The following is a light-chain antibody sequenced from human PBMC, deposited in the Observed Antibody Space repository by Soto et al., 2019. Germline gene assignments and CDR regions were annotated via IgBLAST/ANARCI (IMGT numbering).Light chain of an antibody. V-gene: IGLV1-40*01. CDR3: QSYDSRLSGSGVVV. J-gene: IGLJ2*01. Sequence: QSVLTQPPSVSGAPGQRVTISCTGSSSNIGAGYDVHWYQQLPGTAPKLLIYGNSNRPSGVPDRFSGSKSGTSASLAITGLQAEDEADYYCQSYDSRLSGSGVVVFGGGTKLTVL. CDR2: GNS. CDR1: SSNIGAGYD.